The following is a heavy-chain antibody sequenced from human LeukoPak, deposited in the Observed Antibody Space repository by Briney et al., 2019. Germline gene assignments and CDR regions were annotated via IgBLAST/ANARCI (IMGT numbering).Heavy chain of an antibody. CDR1: GGSISSYY. V-gene: IGHV4-59*01. CDR2: IYYSGST. Sequence: PSETLSLTCTVSGGSISSYYWSWIRQPPGKGLEWIGYIYYSGSTNYNPSLKSRVTMSVDTSKNQFSLRLSSVTAADTAVYYCARDRYTINWFDPWGQGTLVTVSS. D-gene: IGHD2-2*02. CDR3: ARDRYTINWFDP. J-gene: IGHJ5*02.